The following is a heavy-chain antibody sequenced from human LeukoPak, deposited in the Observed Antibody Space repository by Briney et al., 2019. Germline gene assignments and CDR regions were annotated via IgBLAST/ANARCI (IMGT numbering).Heavy chain of an antibody. CDR3: SRGGQRAGYAFDI. CDR2: LHTAGDA. Sequence: GGSLRLSCAASGFTFSSYDMHWVRQVTGKGLEWVSSLHTAGDAHYSVSVRGRFIISRDRSKTSFYLQMNGLRAEDSAMYYCSRGGQRAGYAFDIWGQGTVVTVSS. CDR1: GFTFSSYD. J-gene: IGHJ3*02. V-gene: IGHV3-13*01.